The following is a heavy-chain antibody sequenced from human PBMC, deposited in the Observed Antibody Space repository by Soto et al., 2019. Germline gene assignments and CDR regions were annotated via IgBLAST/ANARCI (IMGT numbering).Heavy chain of an antibody. CDR3: ASYIAEAEGCYFDY. D-gene: IGHD6-19*01. CDR1: GGSISSGGYY. Sequence: SETLSLTCTVSGGSISSGGYYWSWLRQHPGKGWKWIGYNYYSASTYYNPSIQSRVTIAVDTSKNPLTLKLSSVAAADTSVYYCASYIAEAEGCYFDYWGQGTLVTVSS. J-gene: IGHJ4*02. CDR2: NYYSAST. V-gene: IGHV4-31*03.